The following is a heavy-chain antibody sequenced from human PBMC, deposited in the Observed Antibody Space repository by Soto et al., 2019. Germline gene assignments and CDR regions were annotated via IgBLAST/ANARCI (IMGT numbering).Heavy chain of an antibody. CDR3: ARDVRIYYDSSGYCMDV. Sequence: GGSLRLSCAASGFTFSSYSMNWVRQAPGKGLEWVSSISSSSSYIYYADSVKGRFTISRDNAKNSLYLQMNSLRAEDTAVYYCARDVRIYYDSSGYCMDVWGQGTTVTVSS. CDR2: ISSSSSYI. D-gene: IGHD3-22*01. V-gene: IGHV3-21*01. CDR1: GFTFSSYS. J-gene: IGHJ6*02.